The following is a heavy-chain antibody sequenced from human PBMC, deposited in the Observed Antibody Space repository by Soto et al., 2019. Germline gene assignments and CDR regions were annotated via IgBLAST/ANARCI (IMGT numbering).Heavy chain of an antibody. J-gene: IGHJ6*02. CDR3: ARGGAGDSKRYYYYGMDV. CDR2: ISPSGGST. CDR1: GYTFTSYY. D-gene: IGHD4-17*01. Sequence: GASVKVSCTASGYTFTSYYMHWVRQAPGQGLEWMGIISPSGGSTSYAQKFQGRVTMTRDTSTSTVYMELSSLRSEDTAVYYCARGGAGDSKRYYYYGMDVWGQGTTVTVSS. V-gene: IGHV1-46*01.